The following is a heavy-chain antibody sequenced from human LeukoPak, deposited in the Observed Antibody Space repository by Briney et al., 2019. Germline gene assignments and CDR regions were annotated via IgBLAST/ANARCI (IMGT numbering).Heavy chain of an antibody. D-gene: IGHD3-16*01. CDR1: GFTFSSFW. V-gene: IGHV3-74*01. J-gene: IGHJ4*02. CDR2: INLDGRGT. CDR3: TKDVVMFDY. Sequence: GGSLRLSCSASGFTFSSFWMHWVRQAPGKGLVWVSRINLDGRGTTYADSVKGRFTISRDNSKNSLYLQMNSLRAEDTAVYYCTKDVVMFDYWGQGTLVTVSS.